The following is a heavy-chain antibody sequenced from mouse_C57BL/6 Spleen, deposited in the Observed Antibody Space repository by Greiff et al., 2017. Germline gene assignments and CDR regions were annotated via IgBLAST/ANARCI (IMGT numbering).Heavy chain of an antibody. D-gene: IGHD1-1*01. Sequence: VKLVESGAELVKPGASVKMSCKASGYTFTTYPIEWMKQNHGKSLEWIGNFHPYNDDTKYNEKFKGKATLTVEKSSSTVYLELSRLTSDDSAVYYCARASGSSYVWYFDVWGTGTTVTVSS. J-gene: IGHJ1*03. CDR3: ARASGSSYVWYFDV. V-gene: IGHV1-47*01. CDR2: FHPYNDDT. CDR1: GYTFTTYP.